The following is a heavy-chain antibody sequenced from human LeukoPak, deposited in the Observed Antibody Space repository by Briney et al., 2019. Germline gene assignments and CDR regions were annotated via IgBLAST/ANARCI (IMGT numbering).Heavy chain of an antibody. D-gene: IGHD3-10*01. Sequence: PGGSLRLSCAASGFTFDDYAMHWVRHAPGKGLEWVSAISGSGGSTYYADSVKGRFTISRDTSKNTLYLQMNSLRAEDTAVYYCAKGAHGWFRELFDYWGQGTLVTVSS. J-gene: IGHJ4*02. CDR1: GFTFDDYA. CDR2: ISGSGGST. CDR3: AKGAHGWFRELFDY. V-gene: IGHV3-23*01.